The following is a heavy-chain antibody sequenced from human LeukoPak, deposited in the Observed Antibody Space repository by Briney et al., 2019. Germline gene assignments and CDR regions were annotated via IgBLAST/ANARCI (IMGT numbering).Heavy chain of an antibody. J-gene: IGHJ4*02. CDR2: INNDGSST. CDR1: GFTFSSYW. CDR3: ARDGVMRSIDY. D-gene: IGHD3-16*01. Sequence: HPGGSLRLSCAASGFTFSSYWMHWVRQAPGKGLVWVSRINNDGSSTSYADSVKGRFTISRDNAKNTLYLQMNSLRAEDTAVYYCARDGVMRSIDYWGQGTLVTVSS. V-gene: IGHV3-74*01.